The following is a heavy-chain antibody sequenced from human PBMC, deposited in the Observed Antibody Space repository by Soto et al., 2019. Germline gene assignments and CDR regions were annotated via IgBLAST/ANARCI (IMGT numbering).Heavy chain of an antibody. CDR2: ISAYNGNT. J-gene: IGHJ6*03. CDR1: GYTFTSYG. V-gene: IGHV1-18*01. D-gene: IGHD6-6*01. Sequence: ASVKVSCKASGYTFTSYGISWVRQAPGQGLEWMGWISAYNGNTNYAQKLQGRVTMTTDTSTSTAYMELRSLRSDDTAVYYCARVKKSPSYSSSSSYYSYYMDVWGKGTTVTVSS. CDR3: ARVKKSPSYSSSSSYYSYYMDV.